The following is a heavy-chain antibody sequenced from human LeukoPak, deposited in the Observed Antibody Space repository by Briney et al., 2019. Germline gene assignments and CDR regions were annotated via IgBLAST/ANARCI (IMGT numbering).Heavy chain of an antibody. D-gene: IGHD1-26*01. CDR2: INWNGGRA. CDR3: ARSVGSWVGYSYYMDI. V-gene: IGHV3-20*01. CDR1: GFTFSSYG. Sequence: GSLLLSCAASGFTFSSYGMSWVRQAPGKGLEWVSSINWNGGRASYADSVKGRFTISRDNAKNSLYLQMNSLRAEDTALYHCARSVGSWVGYSYYMDIWGKGTTVTISS. J-gene: IGHJ6*03.